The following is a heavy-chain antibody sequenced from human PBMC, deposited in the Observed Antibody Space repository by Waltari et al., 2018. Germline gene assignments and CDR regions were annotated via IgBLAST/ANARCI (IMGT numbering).Heavy chain of an antibody. J-gene: IGHJ4*02. V-gene: IGHV4-38-2*02. CDR1: GYSISSGYY. CDR3: ARDQQWLVPSDY. CDR2: IYHSGST. D-gene: IGHD6-19*01. Sequence: QVQLQESGPGLVKPSETLSLTCAVSGYSISSGYYWGWIRQPPGKGLEWIGSIYHSGSTYYNPSLKSRVTISVDTSKNQFSLKLSSVTAADTAGYYCARDQQWLVPSDYWGQGTLVTVSS.